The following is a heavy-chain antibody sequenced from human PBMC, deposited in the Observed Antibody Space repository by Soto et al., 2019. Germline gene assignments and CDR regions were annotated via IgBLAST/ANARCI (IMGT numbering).Heavy chain of an antibody. V-gene: IGHV1-18*01. D-gene: IGHD3-10*01. CDR2: ISAYNGNT. J-gene: IGHJ4*02. Sequence: ASVKVSCKASGYTFTSYAMHWVRQAPGQRLEWMGWISAYNGNTDYSQKLQGRVTMTTDTSTSTAYMELRSLISDDTAVYYCARGGSMVREIDYWGQGTLVTVPS. CDR1: GYTFTSYA. CDR3: ARGGSMVREIDY.